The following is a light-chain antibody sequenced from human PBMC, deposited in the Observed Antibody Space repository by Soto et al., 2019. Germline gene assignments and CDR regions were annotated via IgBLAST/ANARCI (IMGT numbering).Light chain of an antibody. J-gene: IGLJ3*02. CDR2: EVS. CDR1: SSDVGGYNY. V-gene: IGLV2-14*01. CDR3: SSYTSSNTHV. Sequence: QSVLTQPASVSGSPGQSITISCTGTSSDVGGYNYVSWYQHHPGKAPKLMIYEVSNRPSGVPNRFSGSKSANTASLTISGLQAEDEADYYCSSYTSSNTHVFGGGTKLTVL.